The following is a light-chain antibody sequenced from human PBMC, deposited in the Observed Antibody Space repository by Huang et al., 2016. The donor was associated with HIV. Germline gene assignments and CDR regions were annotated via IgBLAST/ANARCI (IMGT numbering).Light chain of an antibody. Sequence: DIVMTQSPDSLAVSLGERATINCKSSQSVLYSSNNKNYLAWYQQKPGQPPKLLMYWASSRESGVPDRCSGSGSGTDFTLTISSLQAEDVAVYYCQQYYSTLTFGGGTKVEIK. CDR2: WAS. V-gene: IGKV4-1*01. CDR3: QQYYSTLT. CDR1: QSVLYSSNNKNY. J-gene: IGKJ4*01.